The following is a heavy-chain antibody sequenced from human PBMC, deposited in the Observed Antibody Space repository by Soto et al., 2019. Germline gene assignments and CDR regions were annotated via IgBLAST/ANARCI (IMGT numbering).Heavy chain of an antibody. D-gene: IGHD3-10*01. V-gene: IGHV3-74*01. J-gene: IGHJ3*01. CDR3: ARGDRGGFDL. CDR2: VHSDGTTT. Sequence: EVQLVESGGGLVQPGESLRLSCAASGFTFDYYWMHWVRQAPGKGLVWVSRVHSDGTTTTYADSVKGRFTNSRDNARNTVSLQMSRLRAEDTAIYYCARGDRGGFDLWGHGTVVTVSS. CDR1: GFTFDYYW.